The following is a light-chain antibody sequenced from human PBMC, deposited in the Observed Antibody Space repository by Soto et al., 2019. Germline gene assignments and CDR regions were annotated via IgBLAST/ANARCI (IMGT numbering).Light chain of an antibody. J-gene: IGKJ5*01. CDR2: GAS. Sequence: EIVLTQSPGTLSLSPGERATLSFMASQSVSSSYLAWYQQKPGQAPRLLIYGASSRATGIPARFSGSGSGTDFTLTISSLEPEDFAVYYCQQRSNWPPITFGQGTRLEIK. CDR1: QSVSSSY. V-gene: IGKV3D-20*02. CDR3: QQRSNWPPIT.